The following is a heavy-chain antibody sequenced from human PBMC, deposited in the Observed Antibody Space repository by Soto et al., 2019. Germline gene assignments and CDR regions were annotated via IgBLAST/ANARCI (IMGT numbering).Heavy chain of an antibody. J-gene: IGHJ4*02. V-gene: IGHV1-69*01. D-gene: IGHD4-4*01. CDR1: GGTSSSYA. Sequence: QVQVVQSGAEVKKPGSSVRVSCKASGGTSSSYAINWMRQAPGQGLEWMGGIIPILDTTDYAQKFHGRVTFTSDESTSTVYMELISLTSEDTAVYYCASGGTTVNRRFDFWGQGTLVTVPS. CDR2: IIPILDTT. CDR3: ASGGTTVNRRFDF.